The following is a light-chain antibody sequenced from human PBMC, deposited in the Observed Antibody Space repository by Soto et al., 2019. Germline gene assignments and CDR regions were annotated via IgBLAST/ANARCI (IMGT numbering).Light chain of an antibody. CDR1: QGISCW. CDR3: QQTRDFPLT. V-gene: IGKV1-12*01. J-gene: IGKJ4*01. Sequence: DIQMTQSPSSVSASVGDTVTVTCRASQGISCWLAWYQQKPGKAPRLLIYAASSLQNGVPPRFSGTYSGTDFSLTISSLQPGDSATYFCQQTRDFPLTFGGGTKVDIK. CDR2: AAS.